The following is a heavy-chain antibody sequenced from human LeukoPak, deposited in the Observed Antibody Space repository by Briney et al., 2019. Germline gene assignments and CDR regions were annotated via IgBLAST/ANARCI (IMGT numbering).Heavy chain of an antibody. CDR1: GYTFTDYY. V-gene: IGHV1-69-2*01. J-gene: IGHJ4*02. D-gene: IGHD3-10*01. CDR3: ARGSQESDN. CDR2: VDPEDGET. Sequence: ASVKISCKVSGYTFTDYYMHWVQQAPGKGLEWMGLVDPEDGETIYAEKFQGRVTITADTSTDTAYMELSSLRSDDTAAYYCARGSQESDNWGQGTLVTVSS.